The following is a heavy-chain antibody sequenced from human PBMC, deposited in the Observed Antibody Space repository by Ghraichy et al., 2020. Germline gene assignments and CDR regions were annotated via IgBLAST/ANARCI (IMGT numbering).Heavy chain of an antibody. CDR2: IYYSGST. CDR3: ARGRYCSSTSCYNGFWFDP. V-gene: IGHV4-39*07. D-gene: IGHD2-2*02. CDR1: GGSISSSSYY. Sequence: SQTLSLTCTVSGGSISSSSYYWGWIRQPPGKGLEWIGSIYYSGSTYYNPSLKSRVTISVDTSKNQFSLKLSSVTAADTAVYYCARGRYCSSTSCYNGFWFDPWGQGTLVTVSS. J-gene: IGHJ5*02.